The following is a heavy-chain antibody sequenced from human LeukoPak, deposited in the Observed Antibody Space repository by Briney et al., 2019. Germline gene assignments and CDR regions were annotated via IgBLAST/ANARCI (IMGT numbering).Heavy chain of an antibody. CDR3: ARIYSNYGGGVYYMDV. V-gene: IGHV4-38-2*02. D-gene: IGHD4-11*01. CDR2: IYHSGST. Sequence: PSETLSHTCTVSGYAISSAYYLGWTRQPPGKGLEGVGSIYHSGSTYYNPSLKSRVTISVDTSKYQFSLKLSSVTAADTAVYYCARIYSNYGGGVYYMDVWGKGTTVTVSS. CDR1: GYAISSAYY. J-gene: IGHJ6*03.